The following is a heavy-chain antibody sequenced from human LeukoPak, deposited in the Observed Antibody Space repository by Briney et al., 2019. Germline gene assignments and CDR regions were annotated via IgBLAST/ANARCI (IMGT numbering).Heavy chain of an antibody. Sequence: GGSLRLSCAASGFTFSSYAMSRVRQAPGKGLEWVSAISGSGGSTYYADSVKGRFTISRDNSKNTLYLQMISLRAEDTAVYYCAKPREPAYYDFWSGYYPGYYYYGMDVWGQGTTVTVSS. CDR1: GFTFSSYA. D-gene: IGHD3-3*01. V-gene: IGHV3-23*01. CDR2: ISGSGGST. J-gene: IGHJ6*02. CDR3: AKPREPAYYDFWSGYYPGYYYYGMDV.